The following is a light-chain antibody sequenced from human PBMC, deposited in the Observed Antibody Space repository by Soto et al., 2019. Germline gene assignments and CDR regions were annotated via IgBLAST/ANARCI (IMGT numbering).Light chain of an antibody. CDR2: GAS. CDR3: QQYNNWPIT. V-gene: IGKV3D-15*01. Sequence: EVVLTQSPATLSLSPGERVTLSCGASQSVTTTSIAWCQHRPGLAPRLLVYGASRRATGIPDRFSGSGSGTEFTLTISSLQSEDFAVYYCQQYNNWPITFGQGTRLEIK. CDR1: QSVTTT. J-gene: IGKJ5*01.